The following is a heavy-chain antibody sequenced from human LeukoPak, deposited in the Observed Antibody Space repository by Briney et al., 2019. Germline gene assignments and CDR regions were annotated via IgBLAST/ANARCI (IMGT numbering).Heavy chain of an antibody. Sequence: GGSLRLSCAASGFTFSSYAMSWVRQAPGKGLEWVSAISGSGGSTYYADSVKGRFTISRDNSKNTLYLQMNSLRAEDTAVYYCAKASYYYDSSGYEGGVRYCFDYWGQGTLVTVSS. CDR2: ISGSGGST. V-gene: IGHV3-23*01. J-gene: IGHJ4*02. CDR3: AKASYYYDSSGYEGGVRYCFDY. CDR1: GFTFSSYA. D-gene: IGHD3-22*01.